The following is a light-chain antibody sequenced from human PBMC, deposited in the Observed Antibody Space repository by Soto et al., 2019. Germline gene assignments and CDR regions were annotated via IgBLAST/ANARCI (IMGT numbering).Light chain of an antibody. J-gene: IGKJ1*01. Sequence: EIVLTQSPSALSSSPRERATLSCRASQSVSSYLAWYQQKPGQAPRLLIYDASNRATGIPARFSGSGSGTDFTLTISSLEPEDFAVYYCQQRSKWPMTFGQGTKVDIK. CDR1: QSVSSY. CDR2: DAS. CDR3: QQRSKWPMT. V-gene: IGKV3-11*01.